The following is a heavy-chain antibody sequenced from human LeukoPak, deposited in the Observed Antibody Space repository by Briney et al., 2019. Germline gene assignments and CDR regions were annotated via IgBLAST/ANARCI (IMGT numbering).Heavy chain of an antibody. CDR2: IFYSGST. CDR3: ARGASTDF. J-gene: IGHJ4*02. Sequence: SETLSLTRTLSGGSISNYYWSWIRQPPPKGLEWIGYIFYSGSTNYNPSLKSRVTMSLDTSKSHFSLKLSSVTAADTAVYYCARGASTDFWGEGTLVTVSS. CDR1: GGSISNYY. V-gene: IGHV4-59*01.